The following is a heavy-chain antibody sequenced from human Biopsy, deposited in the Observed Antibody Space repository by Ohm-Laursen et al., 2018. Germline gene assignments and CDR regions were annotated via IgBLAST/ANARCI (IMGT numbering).Heavy chain of an antibody. V-gene: IGHV3-33*08. CDR3: ARGPSGVATIG. Sequence: SLRLSCTASGFTVYNNYMTWVRQAPGKGLEWVSLISNDGDIKYSADSMEGRFTISRDNSRNTLFLQMNSLRVEDTAVYYCARGPSGVATIGRGQGTLVTVSS. CDR2: ISNDGDIK. D-gene: IGHD5-24*01. J-gene: IGHJ4*02. CDR1: GFTVYNNY.